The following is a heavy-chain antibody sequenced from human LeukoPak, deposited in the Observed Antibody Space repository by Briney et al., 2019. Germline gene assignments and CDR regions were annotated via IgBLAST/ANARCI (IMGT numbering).Heavy chain of an antibody. CDR1: GGSISSGSYY. J-gene: IGHJ6*03. D-gene: IGHD2-2*01. V-gene: IGHV4-61*02. CDR2: IYTSGST. CDR3: ARFSRDSSTSFLNYMDV. Sequence: SETLSLTCTVSGGSISSGSYYWSWIRQPAGKGLEWIGRIYTSGSTNYNPSLKSRVTISVDTSKNQFSLKLSSVTAADTAVYYCARFSRDSSTSFLNYMDVWAKGPRSPSP.